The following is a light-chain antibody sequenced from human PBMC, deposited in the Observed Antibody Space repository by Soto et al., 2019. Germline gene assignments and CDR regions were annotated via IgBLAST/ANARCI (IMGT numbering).Light chain of an antibody. CDR1: SSDVGGYKY. J-gene: IGLJ1*01. CDR2: EVS. Sequence: QSALTQLPSASGSPGQSVTISCTGTSSDVGGYKYVSWYQQHPGKAPKLMIYEVSKRPSGVPDRFSGSKSGNTASLTVSGLQAEDEADYYCSSYAGSNNFGVFGTGTKVTVL. V-gene: IGLV2-8*01. CDR3: SSYAGSNNFGV.